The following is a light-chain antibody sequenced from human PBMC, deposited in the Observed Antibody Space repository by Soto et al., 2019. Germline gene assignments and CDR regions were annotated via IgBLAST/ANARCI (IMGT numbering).Light chain of an antibody. CDR2: GAS. Sequence: EIVMTQSPATLSVSPGERANLSCRASQSVRTNLAWYQQKPGQAPRRLIYGASTRATGVPARFSGSGSGTEFTLTISSLQSEDFAIYFCQQYNDWPPVYTFGQGTKLEIK. CDR3: QQYNDWPPVYT. CDR1: QSVRTN. V-gene: IGKV3-15*01. J-gene: IGKJ2*01.